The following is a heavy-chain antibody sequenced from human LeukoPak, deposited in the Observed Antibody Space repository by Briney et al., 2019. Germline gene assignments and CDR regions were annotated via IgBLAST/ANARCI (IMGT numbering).Heavy chain of an antibody. CDR3: ARLTYDYGDYALGY. CDR1: GGSFSGYY. V-gene: IGHV4-34*01. D-gene: IGHD4-17*01. CDR2: INHSGST. J-gene: IGHJ4*02. Sequence: PSETLSLTCAVYGGSFSGYYWSWIRQPPGKGLEWIGEINHSGSTNYNPSLKSRVTTSVDTSKNQFSLKLSSVAAADTAVYYCARLTYDYGDYALGYWGQGTLVTVSS.